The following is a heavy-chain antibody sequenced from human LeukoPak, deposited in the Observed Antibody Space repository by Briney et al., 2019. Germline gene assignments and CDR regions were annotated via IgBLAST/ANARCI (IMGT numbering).Heavy chain of an antibody. J-gene: IGHJ3*02. CDR2: INPNSGGT. Sequence: ASVKVSCKASGYTFTGHYMHWVRQAPGQGLEWMGWINPNSGGTNYAQKFQGRVTMTRDTSISTAYMELSRLRSDDTAVYYCARDQYQLLEAFDIWDQGTMVTVSS. D-gene: IGHD2-2*01. CDR3: ARDQYQLLEAFDI. CDR1: GYTFTGHY. V-gene: IGHV1-2*02.